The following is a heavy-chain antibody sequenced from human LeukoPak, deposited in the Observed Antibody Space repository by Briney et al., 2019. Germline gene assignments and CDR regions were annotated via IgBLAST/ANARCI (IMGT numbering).Heavy chain of an antibody. Sequence: SETLSLTCAVSGGSISSTNWWSWVRQPPGKGLEWIGEIYHSGSTNYNPSLKSRVTISIDKSRNQFSLKLSSVTAADTAVYYCASTDDYVWGSYPNYWGQGTLVTVSS. CDR1: GGSISSTNW. CDR3: ASTDDYVWGSYPNY. CDR2: IYHSGST. V-gene: IGHV4-4*02. J-gene: IGHJ4*02. D-gene: IGHD3-16*02.